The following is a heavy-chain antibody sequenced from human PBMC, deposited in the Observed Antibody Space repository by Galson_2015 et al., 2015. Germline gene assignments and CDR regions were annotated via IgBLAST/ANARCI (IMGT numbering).Heavy chain of an antibody. D-gene: IGHD1-26*01. J-gene: IGHJ4*02. CDR3: ARVFDGSYYGVDY. Sequence: SLRLSCAASGFTFSSYGMRWVRQAPGKGLEWVAVISYDGSNKYYADSVKGRFTISRDNAKNSLYLQMNSLRAEDTAVYYCARVFDGSYYGVDYWGQGTLVTVSS. CDR1: GFTFSSYG. V-gene: IGHV3-30*03. CDR2: ISYDGSNK.